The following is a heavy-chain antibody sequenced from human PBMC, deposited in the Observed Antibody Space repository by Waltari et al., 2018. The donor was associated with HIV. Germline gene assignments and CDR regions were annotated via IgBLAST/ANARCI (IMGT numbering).Heavy chain of an antibody. Sequence: QVQLQQWGAGLVKPAETLSLNCAVYGGTFDTFFWSFVRPSPGQGLEWIGEINHRGKTDYNPSLKGRVSLSIDPSKKQFYLELTSVTVADTAIYYCARRRWRTTMVFVVKGGVFDIWGQGTEVTVSS. V-gene: IGHV4-34*02. D-gene: IGHD2-21*01. CDR3: ARRRWRTTMVFVVKGGVFDI. CDR2: INHRGKT. CDR1: GGTFDTFF. J-gene: IGHJ3*02.